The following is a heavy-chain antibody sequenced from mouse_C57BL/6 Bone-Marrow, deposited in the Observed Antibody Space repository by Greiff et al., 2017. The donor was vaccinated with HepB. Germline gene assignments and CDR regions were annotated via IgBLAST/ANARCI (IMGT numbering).Heavy chain of an antibody. CDR3: ARDLPYYGSSYWFAY. CDR1: GFTFSSYA. J-gene: IGHJ3*01. D-gene: IGHD1-1*01. CDR2: ISDGGSYT. V-gene: IGHV5-4*01. Sequence: DVMLVESGGGLVKPGGSLKLSCAASGFTFSSYAMSWVRQTPEKRLEWVATISDGGSYTYYPDNVKGRFTISRDNAKNNLYLQMSHLKSEDTAMYYCARDLPYYGSSYWFAYWGQGTLVTVSA.